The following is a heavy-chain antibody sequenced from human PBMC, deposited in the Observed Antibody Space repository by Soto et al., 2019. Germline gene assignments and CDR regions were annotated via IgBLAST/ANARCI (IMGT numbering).Heavy chain of an antibody. Sequence: TSETLSLTCTVSYGSISVSNVFWFWVRQPPGKGLEWIGYISYSGSTYYNPSLKSRVTISVDTSKNQFSLKLTSVTAADTAVYYCARDDYYYYSIDVWGQGTTVTVSS. V-gene: IGHV4-31*03. CDR2: ISYSGST. CDR3: ARDDYYYYSIDV. J-gene: IGHJ6*02. CDR1: YGSISVSNVF.